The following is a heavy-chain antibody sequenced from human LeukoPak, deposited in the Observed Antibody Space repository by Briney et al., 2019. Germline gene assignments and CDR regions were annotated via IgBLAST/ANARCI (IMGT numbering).Heavy chain of an antibody. CDR3: ASSGSYRFDY. J-gene: IGHJ4*02. CDR2: ITASGTAM. V-gene: IGHV3-48*02. D-gene: IGHD1-26*01. CDR1: GFHLSCYS. Sequence: GGSLSLSCAASGFHLSCYSMNWARQAPGKGLEGVAHITASGTAMFYADTVKGRFTISRDNAKNSLYLQMNSLRDEDTAVYYCASSGSYRFDYWGQGTLVTVSS.